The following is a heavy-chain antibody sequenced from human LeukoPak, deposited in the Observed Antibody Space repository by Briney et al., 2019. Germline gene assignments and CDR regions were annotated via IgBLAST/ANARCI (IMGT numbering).Heavy chain of an antibody. CDR1: GFTFSSYS. J-gene: IGHJ4*02. Sequence: GGSLRLSCAASGFTFSSYSMNWVRQAPGKGLEWVSFISSSSSYIYYADSVKGRFTISRDNAKNSLYLQMNGLRAEDTAVYYCARSGGYYFDYWGQGTLVTVSS. CDR2: ISSSSSYI. CDR3: ARSGGYYFDY. V-gene: IGHV3-21*05. D-gene: IGHD2-15*01.